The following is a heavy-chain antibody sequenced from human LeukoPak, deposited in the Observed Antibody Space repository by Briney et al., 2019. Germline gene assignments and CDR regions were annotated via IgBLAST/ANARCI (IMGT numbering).Heavy chain of an antibody. V-gene: IGHV3-48*03. CDR3: AKRARSPGRLKSILTIFSQYYFDY. J-gene: IGHJ4*02. CDR2: ISSSGSTI. CDR1: GFTFSSYE. Sequence: GGSLRLSCAASGFTFSSYEMNWVRQAPGKGLEWVSYISSSGSTIYYADSVKGRFTISRDNAKNSLYLQMNSLRAEDTAVYYCAKRARSPGRLKSILTIFSQYYFDYWGQGTLVTVSS. D-gene: IGHD3-9*01.